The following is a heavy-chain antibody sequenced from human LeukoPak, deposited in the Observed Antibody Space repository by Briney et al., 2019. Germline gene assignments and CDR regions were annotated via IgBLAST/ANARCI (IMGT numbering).Heavy chain of an antibody. V-gene: IGHV1-24*01. J-gene: IGHJ1*01. D-gene: IGHD6-19*01. CDR2: FDPEDGET. Sequence: ASVKVSCKVSGYTLTELSMHWVPQAPGKGLEWRGGFDPEDGETIYAQKFQGRVTMTEDTTTDTAYMELGSLRSEDTAVYYCATISLYSSGWYNRYFQHWGQGTLVTVSS. CDR3: ATISLYSSGWYNRYFQH. CDR1: GYTLTELS.